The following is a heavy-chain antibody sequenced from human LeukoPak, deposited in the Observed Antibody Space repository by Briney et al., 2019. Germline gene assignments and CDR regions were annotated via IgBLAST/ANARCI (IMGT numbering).Heavy chain of an antibody. D-gene: IGHD6-13*01. CDR2: IVVGSGNT. V-gene: IGHV1-58*01. CDR1: GFTFTSSA. CDR3: AADPRAYSSSWYKYYYYGMDV. Sequence: SVKVSCKASGFTFTSSAVQWVRQARGQRLEWIGWIVVGSGNTNYAQEFQERATITRDMSTSTAYMELSSLRSEDTAVYYCAADPRAYSSSWYKYYYYGMDVWGQGTTVTVSS. J-gene: IGHJ6*02.